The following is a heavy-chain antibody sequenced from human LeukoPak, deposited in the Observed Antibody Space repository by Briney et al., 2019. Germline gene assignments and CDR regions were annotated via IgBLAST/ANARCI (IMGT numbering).Heavy chain of an antibody. CDR3: AKDPAGYCSSTSCYTRSYYYYGMDV. CDR1: GFTFSSYG. V-gene: IGHV3-30*18. CDR2: ISYDGSNK. J-gene: IGHJ6*02. D-gene: IGHD2-2*02. Sequence: PGGSLRLSCAASGFTFSSYGMHWVRQTPGKGLEGVAVISYDGSNKYYADSVKGRLTISRDNSKNTLYLKMNSLRAEDTAVYYCAKDPAGYCSSTSCYTRSYYYYGMDVWGQGTTVTVSS.